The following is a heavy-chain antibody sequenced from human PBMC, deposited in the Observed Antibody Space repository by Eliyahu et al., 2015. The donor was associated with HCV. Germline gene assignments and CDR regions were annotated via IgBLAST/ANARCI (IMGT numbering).Heavy chain of an antibody. CDR1: GFTFGHYA. J-gene: IGHJ4*02. CDR3: AKDEWGSSSNLPLSGH. D-gene: IGHD3-16*02. Sequence: EVQLLESGGGLVQPGGSLRLSCAASGFTFGHYAMSWVRQPPGKGLEWVSAINNNGDTTHYTDSVKGRFTISRDNSKNTLFLQMNSLRAEDTAVYFCAKDEWGSSSNLPLSGHWGPGTLVTVSS. V-gene: IGHV3-23*01. CDR2: INNNGDTT.